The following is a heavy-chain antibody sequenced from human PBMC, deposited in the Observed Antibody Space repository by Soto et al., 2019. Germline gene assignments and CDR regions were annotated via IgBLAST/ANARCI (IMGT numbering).Heavy chain of an antibody. Sequence: QVQLVQSGAEVKKPGASVKVSCKASGYTFTSYYMHWVRQAPGQGLEWMGIINPSGGSTSYAQKFQGRVTMTRDTSPSTVYLELSSLTSDDTAVYYCARGPEWIQLWSPFDYWGQGTLVTVSS. J-gene: IGHJ4*02. CDR3: ARGPEWIQLWSPFDY. D-gene: IGHD5-18*01. V-gene: IGHV1-46*01. CDR1: GYTFTSYY. CDR2: INPSGGST.